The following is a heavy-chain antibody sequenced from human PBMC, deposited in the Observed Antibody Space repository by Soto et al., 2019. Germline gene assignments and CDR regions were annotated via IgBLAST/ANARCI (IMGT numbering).Heavy chain of an antibody. D-gene: IGHD3-10*01. V-gene: IGHV3-30*18. CDR2: ISYDGSNK. J-gene: IGHJ4*02. CDR3: AKDLHDVLLWFGEFGGPDY. Sequence: LCLSCAASGFTFSSYGMHWVRQAPGKGLEWVAVISYDGSNKYYADSVKGRFTISRDNSKNTLYLQMNSLRAEDTAVYYCAKDLHDVLLWFGEFGGPDYWGQGTLVT. CDR1: GFTFSSYG.